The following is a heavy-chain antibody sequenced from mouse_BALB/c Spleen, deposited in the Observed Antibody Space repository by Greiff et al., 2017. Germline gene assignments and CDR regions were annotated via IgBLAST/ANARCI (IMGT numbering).Heavy chain of an antibody. J-gene: IGHJ2*01. CDR1: GYTFTSYW. V-gene: IGHV1-7*01. D-gene: IGHD1-2*01. Sequence: VQLQQSGAELAKPGASVKMSCKASGYTFTSYWMHWVKQRPGQGLEWIGYINPSTGYTEYNQKFKDKATLTADKSSSTAYMQLSSLTSEDSAVYYCARRITTAFYFDYWGQGTTLTVSS. CDR2: INPSTGYT. CDR3: ARRITTAFYFDY.